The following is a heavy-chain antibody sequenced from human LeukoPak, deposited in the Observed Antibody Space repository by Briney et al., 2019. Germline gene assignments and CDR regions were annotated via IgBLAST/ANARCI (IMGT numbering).Heavy chain of an antibody. CDR1: GFTFSSYW. CDR2: IKQDGSEK. V-gene: IGHV3-7*01. Sequence: PGGSPRLSCAASGFTFSSYWMSWVRQAPGKGLEWVANIKQDGSEKYYVDSVKGRFTISRDNAKNSLYLQMNSLRAEDTAVYYCAREGGYSYGYNYFDPWGQGTLVTVSS. CDR3: AREGGYSYGYNYFDP. D-gene: IGHD5-18*01. J-gene: IGHJ5*02.